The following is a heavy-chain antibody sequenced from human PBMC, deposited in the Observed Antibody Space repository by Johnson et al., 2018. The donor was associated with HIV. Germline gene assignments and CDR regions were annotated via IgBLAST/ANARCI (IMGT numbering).Heavy chain of an antibody. D-gene: IGHD6-6*01. CDR3: SIDPIFLGYWYHSSP. CDR1: GLSVSGTY. Sequence: VQLVESGGGLVQPGGSLRLSCATSGLSVSGTYMSWVRQAPGKGLEWVSVIYGGDRTYYADSVKGRFTISRDNSKTTLFLQMNSLRAEDTAVYFCSIDPIFLGYWYHSSPWGQGTMVTVSS. V-gene: IGHV3-66*02. J-gene: IGHJ3*01. CDR2: IYGGDRT.